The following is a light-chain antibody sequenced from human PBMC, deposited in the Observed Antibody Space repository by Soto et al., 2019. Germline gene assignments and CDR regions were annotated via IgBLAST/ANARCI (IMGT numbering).Light chain of an antibody. V-gene: IGKV1-5*03. Sequence: DIQMTQSPSTLSASVGDRVTITCRASQSISSWLAWYQQKPGKAPNLLIYKASSLESGVPSRFSGGGSGTEFTLTISSLQPDDFATYYGQQYNSYPLTFGPGTNVDIK. J-gene: IGKJ3*01. CDR3: QQYNSYPLT. CDR1: QSISSW. CDR2: KAS.